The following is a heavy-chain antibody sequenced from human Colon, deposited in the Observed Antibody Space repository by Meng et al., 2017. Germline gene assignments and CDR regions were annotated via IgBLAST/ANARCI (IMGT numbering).Heavy chain of an antibody. J-gene: IGHJ4*02. CDR1: GGSFTDFY. CDR3: ARVDFPGDFRDSSGLGL. Sequence: QGHLKGWGGRRLRPSETLSLTCTVYGGSFTDFYWSWVRQSPERGLEWIGEINHGGGTNYNPSLSSRVTISLDTSKNQFFLKMNSVTAADTAVYYCARVDFPGDFRDSSGLGLWGQGTLVTVSS. D-gene: IGHD3-22*01. CDR2: INHGGGT. V-gene: IGHV4-34*01.